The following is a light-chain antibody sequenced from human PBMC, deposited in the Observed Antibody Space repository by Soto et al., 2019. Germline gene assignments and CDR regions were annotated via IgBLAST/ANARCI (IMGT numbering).Light chain of an antibody. CDR2: SAS. Sequence: DIQMTQSPSSLSASIGDRVTIAGRASQGISTYLGWYQQKPGKVPKSLIYSASNLQSGVPSRFSASGSGTEFTLTITHMQPDDFATYYCQQSYSTPLTFGPGTKVD. CDR1: QGISTY. CDR3: QQSYSTPLT. V-gene: IGKV1-16*01. J-gene: IGKJ3*01.